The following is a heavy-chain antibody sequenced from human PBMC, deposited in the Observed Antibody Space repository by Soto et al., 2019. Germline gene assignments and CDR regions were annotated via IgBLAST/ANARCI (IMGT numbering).Heavy chain of an antibody. CDR3: ARIGNPDASLYFDY. V-gene: IGHV4-31*03. Sequence: QVQLQESGPGLVKPSQTLSLTCTVSGGSISVGVYYWNWIRQLPGKGPEWIGYTYHTGSTYYNPSLESRVTISVDPSMNQFSLRLRSVTAADTAVYYCARIGNPDASLYFDYWGQGTLVTVSS. CDR1: GGSISVGVYY. CDR2: TYHTGST. J-gene: IGHJ4*02. D-gene: IGHD2-2*01.